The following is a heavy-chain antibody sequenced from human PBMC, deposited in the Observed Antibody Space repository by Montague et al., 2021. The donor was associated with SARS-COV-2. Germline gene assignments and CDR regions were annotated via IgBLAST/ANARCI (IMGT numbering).Heavy chain of an antibody. Sequence: SETLSLTCTVSGGSISSSSYYWVWIPQPPGKGLEWIGSINYSGSTNYNPSLKSRVTISVDTSKNHLSLKLSSVTAADTAVYYCARHYYGSGSYYLGEFDYWGQGTLVTVSS. V-gene: IGHV4-39*01. J-gene: IGHJ4*02. D-gene: IGHD3-10*01. CDR2: INYSGST. CDR3: ARHYYGSGSYYLGEFDY. CDR1: GGSISSSSYY.